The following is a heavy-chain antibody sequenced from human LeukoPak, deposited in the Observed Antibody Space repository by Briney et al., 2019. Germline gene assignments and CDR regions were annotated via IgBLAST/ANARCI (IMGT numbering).Heavy chain of an antibody. CDR1: GFTFSNYA. J-gene: IGHJ3*02. Sequence: PGGSLRLSCAASGFTFSNYAMHWVRQAPGKGLEWVSFIRYDGSNTFYADSVQGRFTISRDNSKNTLYLQMNSLRTEDTAVYYCAKDPAARPLRLITDDAFDIWGQGTMVTVSS. CDR2: IRYDGSNT. V-gene: IGHV3-30*02. D-gene: IGHD2-21*02. CDR3: AKDPAARPLRLITDDAFDI.